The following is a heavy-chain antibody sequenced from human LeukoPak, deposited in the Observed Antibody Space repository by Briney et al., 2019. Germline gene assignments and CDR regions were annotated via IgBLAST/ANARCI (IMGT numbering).Heavy chain of an antibody. CDR1: GFTFSNFW. V-gene: IGHV3-7*01. CDR3: ARGRYYHDSSGYSSFYH. J-gene: IGHJ4*02. CDR2: IKEDGTEK. D-gene: IGHD3-22*01. Sequence: GESLRLSCAASGFTFSNFWMSWVRQAPGKGLEWVANIKEDGTEKYYVDSVKGRFTISRDNAKNSQYLQMNSLRVEDTAVYYCARGRYYHDSSGYSSFYHWGQGTLVTVSS.